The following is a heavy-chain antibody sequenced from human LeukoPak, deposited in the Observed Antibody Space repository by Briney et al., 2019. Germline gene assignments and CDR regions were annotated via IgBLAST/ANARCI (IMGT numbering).Heavy chain of an antibody. D-gene: IGHD6-19*01. CDR1: GFTFSDSA. J-gene: IGHJ5*02. V-gene: IGHV3-73*01. CDR3: TVVIAVPGT. CDR2: IRSKANSYAT. Sequence: GGSLRLSCAASGFTFSDSAIHWVRQASGKGLEWVGRIRSKANSYATAYAASVKGRFTISRDDSKNTAYLQMNSLKTEDTAVYYCTVVIAVPGTWGQGTLVTVSS.